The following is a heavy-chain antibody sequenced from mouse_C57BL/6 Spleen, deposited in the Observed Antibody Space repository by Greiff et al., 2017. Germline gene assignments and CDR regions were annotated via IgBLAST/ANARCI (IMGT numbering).Heavy chain of an antibody. CDR2: ISDGGSYT. J-gene: IGHJ2*01. D-gene: IGHD1-1*01. V-gene: IGHV5-4*03. CDR3: ARGVTTVLFDY. Sequence: DVKLVESGGGLVKPGGSLKLSCAASGFTFSSYAMSWVRQTPEKRLEWVATISDGGSYTYYPDNVKGRFTISRDNAKNNLYLQMSHLKSEDTAMYYCARGVTTVLFDYWGQGTTLTVSS. CDR1: GFTFSSYA.